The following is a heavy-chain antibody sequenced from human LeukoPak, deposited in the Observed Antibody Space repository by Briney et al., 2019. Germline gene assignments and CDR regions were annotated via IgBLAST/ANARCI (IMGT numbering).Heavy chain of an antibody. D-gene: IGHD2-15*01. V-gene: IGHV4-34*01. J-gene: IGHJ5*02. Sequence: SETLSLTCAVYGGSFSGYYWSWIRQPPGKGLEWIGEINHSGSTNYNPSLKSRVTISVDTSKNQFSLKLSSVTAADTAVYYCARDLVERRVKSYCSGGSCPSSWFDPWGQGTLVTVSS. CDR3: ARDLVERRVKSYCSGGSCPSSWFDP. CDR2: INHSGST. CDR1: GGSFSGYY.